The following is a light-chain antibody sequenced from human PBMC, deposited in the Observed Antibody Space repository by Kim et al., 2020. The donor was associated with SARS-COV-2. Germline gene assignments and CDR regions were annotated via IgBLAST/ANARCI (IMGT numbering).Light chain of an antibody. CDR3: NSRDSSGNHPVV. CDR1: SLRSYY. V-gene: IGLV3-19*01. Sequence: SSGLTQDPAVSVALGQTVRITCQGDSLRSYYASWYQQKPGQAPVLVIYGKNNRPSGIPDRFSGSSSGNTAPLTNTGAQAEDEADYYCNSRDSSGNHPVVF. CDR2: GKN. J-gene: IGLJ2*01.